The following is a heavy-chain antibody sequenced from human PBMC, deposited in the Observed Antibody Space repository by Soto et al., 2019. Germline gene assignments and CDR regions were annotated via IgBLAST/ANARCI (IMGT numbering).Heavy chain of an antibody. Sequence: DVQLVESGGVLVKPGGSLRLSCAASGFTFSSAWMLWVRQAPGKGLEWVGRIKSERDGGTVDYTGPMQGRFTISRDNSKDTPYLEKNSLRAEDTAVYYCAKYDRAWYSRHFDSWGQGTLLTVSS. D-gene: IGHD3-22*01. J-gene: IGHJ4*02. CDR1: GFTFSSAW. CDR2: IKSERDGGTV. CDR3: AKYDRAWYSRHFDS. V-gene: IGHV3-15*01.